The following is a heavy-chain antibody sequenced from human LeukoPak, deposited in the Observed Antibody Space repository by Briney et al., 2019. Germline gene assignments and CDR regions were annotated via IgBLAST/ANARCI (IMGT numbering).Heavy chain of an antibody. CDR1: GGSFSGYY. V-gene: IGHV4-34*01. Sequence: PWETLSLTCAVYGGSFSGYYWSWIRQPPGKGLEWIGEINHSGSTNYNPSLKSRVTISVDTSKNQFSLKLSSVTAADTAVYYCARGLYSSSWGLDYWGQGTLVTVSS. CDR3: ARGLYSSSWGLDY. D-gene: IGHD6-13*01. CDR2: INHSGST. J-gene: IGHJ4*02.